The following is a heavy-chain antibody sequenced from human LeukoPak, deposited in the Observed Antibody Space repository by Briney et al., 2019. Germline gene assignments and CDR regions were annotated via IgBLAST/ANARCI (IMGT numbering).Heavy chain of an antibody. CDR3: ARDQTGFDY. J-gene: IGHJ4*02. V-gene: IGHV3-21*01. CDR2: ISRSSSYI. CDR1: GFTFSSYS. Sequence: GGSLRLSCAASGFTFSSYSMNWVRRAPGKGLEWVSSISRSSSYIYYADSVKGRFTISRDNAKNSLYLQMNSLRAEDTAVYYCARDQTGFDYWGQGTLVTVSS.